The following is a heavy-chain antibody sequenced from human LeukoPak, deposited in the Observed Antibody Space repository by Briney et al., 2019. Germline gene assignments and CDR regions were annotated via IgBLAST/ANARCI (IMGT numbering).Heavy chain of an antibody. J-gene: IGHJ4*02. CDR1: GFTFSSYS. V-gene: IGHV3-21*01. D-gene: IGHD3-10*01. CDR2: ISSSSSYI. CDR3: ARGGSLPGDNRPLDY. Sequence: PGGSLRLSCAASGFTFSSYSMNWVRQAPGKGLEWVSSISSSSSYIYYADSVKGRFTISRDNAKNSLYLQMNSLRAEDTAVYYCARGGSLPGDNRPLDYWGQGTLVTVSS.